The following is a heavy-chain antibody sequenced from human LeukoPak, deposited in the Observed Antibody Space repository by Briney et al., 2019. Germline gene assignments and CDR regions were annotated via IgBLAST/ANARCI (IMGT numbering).Heavy chain of an antibody. CDR1: GFTFRSYA. V-gene: IGHV3-23*01. CDR2: ISGSGGST. CDR3: AKVRYGGNPFDY. J-gene: IGHJ4*02. D-gene: IGHD4-23*01. Sequence: GGSLRLSCAASGFTFRSYAMNWVRQAPGKGLEWVSAISGSGGSTYYADSVKGRFTISRDNSKNTLYLQMNSLRAEDTAVYYCAKVRYGGNPFDYWGQGTLVTVSS.